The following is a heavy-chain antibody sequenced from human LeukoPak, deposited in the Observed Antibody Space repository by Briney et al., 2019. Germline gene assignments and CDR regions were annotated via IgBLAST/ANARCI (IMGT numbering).Heavy chain of an antibody. CDR3: ARQGGGGRAFDI. V-gene: IGHV4-39*01. Sequence: SETLSLTCTVSGGSISSSSYYWGWIRQPPGKGLEWIGTMYYSGSTYYNPSLKSRVTISIDTSKNQFSLELSSVTATDPAIYYCARQGGGGRAFDIWGQGTMVTVSS. CDR2: MYYSGST. CDR1: GGSISSSSYY. D-gene: IGHD1-26*01. J-gene: IGHJ3*02.